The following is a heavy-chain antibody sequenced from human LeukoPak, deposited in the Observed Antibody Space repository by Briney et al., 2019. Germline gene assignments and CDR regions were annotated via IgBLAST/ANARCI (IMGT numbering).Heavy chain of an antibody. CDR2: IYYSGST. J-gene: IGHJ6*03. D-gene: IGHD1-1*01. Sequence: SETLSLTCTVSGGSISSYYWSWIRQPPGKGLEWIGYIYYSGSTNYNPSLKSRVTISVDTSKNQFSLKLSSVTAADTAVYYCARDHLERQYYYYYMDVWGKGTTVTVSS. CDR1: GGSISSYY. CDR3: ARDHLERQYYYYYMDV. V-gene: IGHV4-59*12.